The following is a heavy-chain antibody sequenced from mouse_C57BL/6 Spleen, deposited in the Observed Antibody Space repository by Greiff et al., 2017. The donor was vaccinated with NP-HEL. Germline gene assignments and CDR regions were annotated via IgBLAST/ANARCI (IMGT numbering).Heavy chain of an antibody. V-gene: IGHV3-1*01. CDR1: GYSITSGYD. D-gene: IGHD2-4*01. Sequence: EVQLQESGPGMVKPSQSLSLTCTVTGYSITSGYDWHWIRHFPGNKLEWMGYISYSGSTNYNPSLKSRISITHDTSKNHFFLKLNSVTTEDTATYYCAREDDYDRGFAYWGQGTLVTVSA. CDR3: AREDDYDRGFAY. CDR2: ISYSGST. J-gene: IGHJ3*01.